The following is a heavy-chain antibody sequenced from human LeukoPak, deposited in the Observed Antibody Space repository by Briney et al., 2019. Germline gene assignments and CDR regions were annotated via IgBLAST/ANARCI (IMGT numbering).Heavy chain of an antibody. CDR1: GGSISSASYY. CDR3: AREGVLMVYEWGFDY. J-gene: IGHJ4*02. D-gene: IGHD2-8*01. CDR2: IYTSGST. Sequence: PSQTLSLTPTDPGGSISSASYYWSWIRHPAGKGMEWIGRIYTSGSTNYNPSLKSRVTISVDTSKNQFSLKLSSVTAADTAVYYCAREGVLMVYEWGFDYWGQGTLVTVSS. V-gene: IGHV4-61*02.